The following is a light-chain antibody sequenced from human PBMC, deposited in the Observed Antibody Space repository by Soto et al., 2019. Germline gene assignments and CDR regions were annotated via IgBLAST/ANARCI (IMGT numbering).Light chain of an antibody. J-gene: IGKJ4*01. Sequence: RMMTHSPATLAVSPGERVTLSCRASQSAISNLAWYQQKPGQTPRLLIYDASTRATDIPARFSGSGSGTDFTLTISSLLSEDFAVYYCHQYYKWPLTFGGGTKVDIK. V-gene: IGKV3-15*01. CDR2: DAS. CDR3: HQYYKWPLT. CDR1: QSAISN.